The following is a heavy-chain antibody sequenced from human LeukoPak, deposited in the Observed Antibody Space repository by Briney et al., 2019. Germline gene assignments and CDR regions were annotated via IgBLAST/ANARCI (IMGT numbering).Heavy chain of an antibody. Sequence: GGSLRLSCAASGFTFSDYYMSWIRQAPGKGLEWVSYISSSGSTIYYADSVKGRYTISRDNAKNSLYLQMNSLRAEDTAVYYCASVDSSGYPDYWGQGTLVTVSS. J-gene: IGHJ4*02. CDR1: GFTFSDYY. CDR2: ISSSGSTI. D-gene: IGHD3-22*01. V-gene: IGHV3-11*04. CDR3: ASVDSSGYPDY.